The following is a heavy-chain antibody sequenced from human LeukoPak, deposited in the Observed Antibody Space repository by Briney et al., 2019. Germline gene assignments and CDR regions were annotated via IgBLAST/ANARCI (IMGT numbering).Heavy chain of an antibody. J-gene: IGHJ4*02. CDR1: GGSISSCGYS. V-gene: IGHV4-30-2*01. D-gene: IGHD3-10*01. CDR2: IYHSGST. Sequence: SETLSLTCAVSGGSISSCGYSWSWIRQPPGKGLEWIGYIYHSGSTYYNPSLKSRVTISVDRSKNQFSLKLSSVTAADTAVYYCASSSSYYYGSGISFWGQGTLVTVSS. CDR3: ASSSSYYYGSGISF.